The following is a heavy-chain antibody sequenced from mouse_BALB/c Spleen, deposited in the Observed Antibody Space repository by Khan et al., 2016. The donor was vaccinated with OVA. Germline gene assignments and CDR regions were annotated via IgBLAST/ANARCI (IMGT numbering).Heavy chain of an antibody. CDR2: VSTGGSYT. D-gene: IGHD1-1*01. V-gene: IGHV5-6*01. Sequence: EVELVESGGDLVKPGGSLKLSCAASGFTFSTYGMSWVRQTPDKRLEWVATVSTGGSYTYYPDSVKGRFTISRDNAKNTLYLQMSGLKSEDTAMLYCTRLAYYYDSEGFAYWGKGTLVTVSA. CDR3: TRLAYYYDSEGFAY. CDR1: GFTFSTYG. J-gene: IGHJ3*01.